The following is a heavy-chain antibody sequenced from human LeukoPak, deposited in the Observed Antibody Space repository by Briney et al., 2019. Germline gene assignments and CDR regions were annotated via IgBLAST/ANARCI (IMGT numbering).Heavy chain of an antibody. D-gene: IGHD3-10*02. V-gene: IGHV4-39*07. Sequence: PSETLSLTCTVSGGSISSSSYYWGWIRQPPGKGLEWIGSIYYSGSTYYNPSLKTPVTISVDTSKNQFSLRLNSVTAADTAVYYCARLPRGLFGEFLNFDLWGQGTPVTVSS. CDR2: IYYSGST. CDR1: GGSISSSSYY. J-gene: IGHJ4*02. CDR3: ARLPRGLFGEFLNFDL.